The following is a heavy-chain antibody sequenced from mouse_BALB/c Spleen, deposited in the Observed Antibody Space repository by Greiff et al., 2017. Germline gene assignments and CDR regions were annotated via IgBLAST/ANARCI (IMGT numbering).Heavy chain of an antibody. D-gene: IGHD3-1*01. CDR1: GFSLTSYG. J-gene: IGHJ4*01. Sequence: VQLVESGPGLVQPSQSLSITCTVSGFSLTSYGVHWVRQSPGTGLEWLGMIWSGGSTDYNAACISRLSISKDNSKSQVFLIMNSLQTDDTAMYYCAREGYDYAMDDGGQGTSVTGAS. CDR3: AREGYDYAMDD. CDR2: IWSGGST. V-gene: IGHV2-2*01.